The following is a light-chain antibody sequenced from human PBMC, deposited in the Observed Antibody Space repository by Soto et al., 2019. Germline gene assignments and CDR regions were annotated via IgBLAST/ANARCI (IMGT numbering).Light chain of an antibody. CDR2: SNN. J-gene: IGLJ3*02. V-gene: IGLV1-44*01. CDR1: SSNIGSKT. Sequence: QSVLTQPPSASGTPGQRVTISCSGSSSNIGSKTVNWYQQLPGTAPKLLIYSNNQRPSGVPDRFSGSKYGTSASLVISGLQSEDEADYYCAAWDDSLTVFGGGTKLTVL. CDR3: AAWDDSLTV.